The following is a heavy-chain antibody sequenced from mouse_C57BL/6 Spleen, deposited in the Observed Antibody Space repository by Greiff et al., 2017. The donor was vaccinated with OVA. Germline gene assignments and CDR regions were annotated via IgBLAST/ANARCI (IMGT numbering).Heavy chain of an antibody. V-gene: IGHV1-59*01. CDR1: GYTFTSYW. J-gene: IGHJ2*01. CDR3: ARGDYDGSSYDCDY. CDR2: IDPSDSYT. Sequence: QVQLQQPGAELVRPGTSVKLSCKASGYTFTSYWMHWVKQRPGQGLEWIGVIDPSDSYTNYNQKFKGKATLTVDTSSSTAYMQLSSLTSEDSAVYYCARGDYDGSSYDCDYWGQGTTLTVSS. D-gene: IGHD1-1*01.